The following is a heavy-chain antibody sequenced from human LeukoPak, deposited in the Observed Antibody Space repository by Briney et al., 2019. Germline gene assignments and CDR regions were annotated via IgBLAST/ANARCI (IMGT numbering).Heavy chain of an antibody. CDR1: GFTFSSYG. CDR2: ISCDGRTK. D-gene: IGHD4-17*01. Sequence: GGSLRLSCAASGFTFSSYGMSWVRQAPGKGLEWVAIISCDGRTKYYADSVKGRFTISRDNSKNTLYLQMNSLTPEDTAMYYCAKDRGDYTYYLDYWGQGTLVTVSS. J-gene: IGHJ4*02. CDR3: AKDRGDYTYYLDY. V-gene: IGHV3-30*18.